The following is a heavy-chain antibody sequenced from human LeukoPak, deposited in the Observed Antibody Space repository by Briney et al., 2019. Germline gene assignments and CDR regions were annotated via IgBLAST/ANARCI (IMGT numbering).Heavy chain of an antibody. Sequence: SETLSLTCAVSNDSFIGYYWSWIRQPPGKGLEWIGSIYYSGSTYYNPSLQSRVTISGDTSKKQFSLKLSSVTAADTAVYYCARAAFSSGWTHFDYWGQGTLVTVSS. CDR1: NDSFIGYY. J-gene: IGHJ4*02. V-gene: IGHV4-38-2*01. CDR3: ARAAFSSGWTHFDY. CDR2: IYYSGST. D-gene: IGHD6-19*01.